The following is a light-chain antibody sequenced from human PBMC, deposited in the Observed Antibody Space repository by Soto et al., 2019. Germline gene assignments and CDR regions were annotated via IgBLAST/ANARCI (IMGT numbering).Light chain of an antibody. J-gene: IGLJ1*01. CDR2: EVS. Sequence: QSVLTQPPSVSGSPGQSVTISCTGTSSDVGSYNRVSWYQQPPGTAPKLMIYEVSNRPSGVPDRFSGSKSGNTASLTISGLQAVDEADYYCSSYTRTSTYGFSTGTKVTGL. V-gene: IGLV2-18*02. CDR3: SSYTRTSTYG. CDR1: SSDVGSYNR.